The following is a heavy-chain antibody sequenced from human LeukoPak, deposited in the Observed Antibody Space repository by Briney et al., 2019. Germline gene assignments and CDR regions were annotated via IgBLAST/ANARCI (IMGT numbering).Heavy chain of an antibody. V-gene: IGHV3-48*01. J-gene: IGHJ4*02. Sequence: GGSLRLSCAASGFTFSSYSMNWVRQAPGKGLEWVSYISSSSRTKYYADSVKGRFTISRDNAKNSLYLQMSSLRAEDTAVYYCARRGGYGDYGPGYLDYWGQGTLVTVSS. CDR2: ISSSSRTK. CDR1: GFTFSSYS. CDR3: ARRGGYGDYGPGYLDY. D-gene: IGHD4-17*01.